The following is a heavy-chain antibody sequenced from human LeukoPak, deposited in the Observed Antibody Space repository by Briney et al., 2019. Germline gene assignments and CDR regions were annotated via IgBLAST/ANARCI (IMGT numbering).Heavy chain of an antibody. Sequence: SETLSLTCTVSGGSISSYYWSWIRQPPGKGLEWIGYIYYSGSTNYNPSLKSRVTISVDTSKNQFSLKLSSVTAADTAVYYCARGITDYALFDYWGQGTLVTVSS. V-gene: IGHV4-59*01. CDR1: GGSISSYY. J-gene: IGHJ4*02. CDR3: ARGITDYALFDY. D-gene: IGHD4-17*01. CDR2: IYYSGST.